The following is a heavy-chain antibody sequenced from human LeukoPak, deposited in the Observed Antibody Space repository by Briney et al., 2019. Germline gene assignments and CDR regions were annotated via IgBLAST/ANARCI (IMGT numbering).Heavy chain of an antibody. CDR2: IYYSGTT. CDR1: GGSISSYY. V-gene: IGHV4-59*12. CDR3: AKATRITGQTGKFDP. D-gene: IGHD1-20*01. J-gene: IGHJ5*02. Sequence: SETLSLTCTVSGGSISSYYWSWIRQPPGKGLEWIGYIYYSGTTNYNPSLKSRVTIPVDTSKNQFSLKLSSVTAADTAVYYCAKATRITGQTGKFDPWGQGTLVTVSS.